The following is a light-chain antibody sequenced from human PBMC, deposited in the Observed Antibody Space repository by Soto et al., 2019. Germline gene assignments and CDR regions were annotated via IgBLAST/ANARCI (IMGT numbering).Light chain of an antibody. CDR3: QHYNSYSEA. V-gene: IGKV1D-16*01. CDR1: QGISSW. J-gene: IGKJ1*01. Sequence: DIQMTQSPSSVSASVGDRVTITCRASQGISSWLAWYQQKPGKAPKLLIYAASSLQSGVPSRFSGSASGTEFPLTISRLQPDDFANYYCQHYNSYSEAFGQGTKVDIK. CDR2: AAS.